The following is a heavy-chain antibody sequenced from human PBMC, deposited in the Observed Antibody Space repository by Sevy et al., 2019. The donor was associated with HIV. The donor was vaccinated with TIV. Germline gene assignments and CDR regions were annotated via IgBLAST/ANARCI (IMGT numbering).Heavy chain of an antibody. J-gene: IGHJ3*02. V-gene: IGHV3-53*01. CDR1: GFTVSSNY. CDR2: IYSGGNT. CDR3: ARDRVEWGAFDI. Sequence: LSLTCAASGFTVSSNYMSWVRQAPGKGLEWVSVIYSGGNTYYADSVKGRFTISRDNSKNTLYLQMNSLRAEDTAVYYCARDRVEWGAFDIWGQGTMVTVSS. D-gene: IGHD1-26*01.